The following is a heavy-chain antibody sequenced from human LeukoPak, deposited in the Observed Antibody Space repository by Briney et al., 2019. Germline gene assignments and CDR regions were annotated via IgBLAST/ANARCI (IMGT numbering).Heavy chain of an antibody. CDR2: IKQDGSEK. V-gene: IGHV3-7*01. CDR3: ASSIPAADYYYYGMDV. J-gene: IGHJ6*02. D-gene: IGHD2-2*01. Sequence: GGSLRLSCAASGFTFSNYWMSWVRQAPGKGLEWVANIKQDGSEKYYVESVKGRFTISRDNSKNTLYLQMNSLRAEDTAVYYCASSIPAADYYYYGMDVWGQGTTVTVSS. CDR1: GFTFSNYW.